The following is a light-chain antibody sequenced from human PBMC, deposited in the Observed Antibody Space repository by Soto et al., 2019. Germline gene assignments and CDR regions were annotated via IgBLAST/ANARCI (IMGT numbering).Light chain of an antibody. J-gene: IGLJ2*01. V-gene: IGLV2-14*01. CDR3: SSYTTTSPRVI. CDR2: DVT. Sequence: QSALTQPASVSGSPGQSITISCTGSSSDIGGYDYVSWYQQHPGKAPKLIIYDVTNRPSGVSNRCSGSKSGNTASLTISGLNAEDASDYYCSSYTTTSPRVIFGGGTKLTVL. CDR1: SSDIGGYDY.